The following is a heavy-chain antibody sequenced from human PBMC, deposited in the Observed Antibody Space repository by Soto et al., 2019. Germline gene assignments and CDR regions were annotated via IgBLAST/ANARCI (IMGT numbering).Heavy chain of an antibody. CDR3: ARVNFRNNWHDPHFDY. CDR2: IYHSGSI. D-gene: IGHD1-1*01. V-gene: IGHV4-38-2*01. Sequence: SETLSLTCAVSGYSISSGSSWGWIRQPPGRGLEWIGTIYHSGSIYYNPSLKSRVAMSVDTSRNQFSLNLNSVTAADTAVYYCARVNFRNNWHDPHFDYWGLGILVTVSS. CDR1: GYSISSGSS. J-gene: IGHJ4*02.